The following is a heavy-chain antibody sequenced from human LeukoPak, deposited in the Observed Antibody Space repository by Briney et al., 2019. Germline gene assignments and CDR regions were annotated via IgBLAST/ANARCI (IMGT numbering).Heavy chain of an antibody. CDR3: AREANSPTARYWYFDL. D-gene: IGHD2-21*01. V-gene: IGHV4-59*02. CDR2: VYYSGST. CDR1: GGSVSSYY. Sequence: SETLSLACTVSGGSVSSYYWSWMRQSPGKGLEWIGYVYYSGSTNYNPALKSRVTISLDTSENQFSLKLSSVTAADTAVYYCAREANSPTARYWYFDLWGRGTQVTVSS. J-gene: IGHJ2*01.